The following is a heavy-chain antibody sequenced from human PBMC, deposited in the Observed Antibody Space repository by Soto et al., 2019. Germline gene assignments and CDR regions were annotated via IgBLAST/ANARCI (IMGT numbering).Heavy chain of an antibody. J-gene: IGHJ6*02. Sequence: PSETLSLTCTVSGGSISSSSYYWGWIRQPPGKGLEWIGSIYYSGSTYYNPSLKSRVTISVDTSKNQFSLKLSSVTAADTAVYYCARDGAGNPTYYYYGMDVWGQGTTVTVSS. CDR2: IYYSGST. CDR1: GGSISSSSYY. D-gene: IGHD1-1*01. V-gene: IGHV4-39*07. CDR3: ARDGAGNPTYYYYGMDV.